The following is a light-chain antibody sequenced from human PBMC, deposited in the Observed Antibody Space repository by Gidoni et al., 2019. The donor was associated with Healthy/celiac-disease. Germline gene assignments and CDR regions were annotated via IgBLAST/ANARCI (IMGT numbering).Light chain of an antibody. Sequence: DIQMTQSPSSVSASVGDRVTITCRASQGISSWLALYQQKPGKATKLLIYAASSLQSGVPSRFSGSGSGTDFTLTISSLQPEDFATYYCQQANSFPPTFGGGTKVEIK. V-gene: IGKV1D-12*01. J-gene: IGKJ4*01. CDR3: QQANSFPPT. CDR1: QGISSW. CDR2: AAS.